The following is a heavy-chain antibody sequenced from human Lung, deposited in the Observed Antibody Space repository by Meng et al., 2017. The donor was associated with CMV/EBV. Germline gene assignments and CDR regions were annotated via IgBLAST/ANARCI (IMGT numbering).Heavy chain of an antibody. J-gene: IGHJ5*02. D-gene: IGHD4-11*01. V-gene: IGHV4-38-2*02. CDR1: GYSISSGYY. CDR2: IYHSGST. CDR3: ARSSSTVFWFDP. Sequence: SETLSLTCTVSGYSISSGYYWGWIRQPPGKGLEWIGSIYHSGSTYYNPSLKSRVTISVDTSKNQFSLKVSSVTAADTAVYHCARSSSTVFWFDPWGQGTLVTVSS.